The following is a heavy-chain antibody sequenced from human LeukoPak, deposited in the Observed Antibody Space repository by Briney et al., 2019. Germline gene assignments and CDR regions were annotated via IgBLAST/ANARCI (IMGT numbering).Heavy chain of an antibody. D-gene: IGHD4-17*01. V-gene: IGHV5-51*01. CDR2: IYPGDCDT. Sequence: RGGSLKISCKGSGYSFTTYWIGWGRQVPGKGLEWMGMIYPGDCDTRYSPSFQGQVTISTDKSINTAYLQWSSLKASDIAIYYCARLMTTVSPRSFDYWGQGTLVTVSS. CDR1: GYSFTTYW. J-gene: IGHJ4*02. CDR3: ARLMTTVSPRSFDY.